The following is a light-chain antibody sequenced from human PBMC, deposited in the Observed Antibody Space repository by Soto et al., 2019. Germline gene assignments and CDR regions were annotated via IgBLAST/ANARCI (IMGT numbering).Light chain of an antibody. CDR1: KSDIGVYDF. V-gene: IGLV2-8*01. Sequence: QSVLTQPPSASGSPGQSVTISCTGTKSDIGVYDFVSWYQHHPGKAPRLIIYEVVQRPSGVPGRFSGSKSGNTASLTVSGLQAADESDYCCKSYAGSNTYVFGSGTKLTVL. CDR2: EVV. CDR3: KSYAGSNTYV. J-gene: IGLJ1*01.